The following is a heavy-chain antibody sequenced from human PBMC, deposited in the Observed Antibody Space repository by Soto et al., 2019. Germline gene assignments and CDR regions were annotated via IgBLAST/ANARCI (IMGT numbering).Heavy chain of an antibody. CDR3: ATGIGYTVTPYNCFDP. CDR2: ISRNSGSI. J-gene: IGHJ5*02. V-gene: IGHV3-9*01. CDR1: GFTFDDYA. D-gene: IGHD4-4*01. Sequence: DVQLVESGGGLVQPGRSLRLSCAASGFTFDDYAMHWVRQAPGKGLEWVSGISRNSGSIGYAVSVTGRFTISRDNAQNSVVLQINSLRAEDTALYYCATGIGYTVTPYNCFDPWGKGTLVTVSS.